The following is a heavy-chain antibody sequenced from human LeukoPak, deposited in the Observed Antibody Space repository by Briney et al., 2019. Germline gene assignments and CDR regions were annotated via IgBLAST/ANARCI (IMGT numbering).Heavy chain of an antibody. CDR1: GFSLSTNGMR. CDR3: ARSSDGSFYDY. CDR2: IDWDNDK. D-gene: IGHD1-26*01. Sequence: SGPALVKPIQTLTLTCTFSGFSLSTNGMRASWIRQPPGKALEWLARIDWDNDKFYSTSLRTRLTIFKNTSKNQVVLTMTNMDPVDTATYYCARSSDGSFYDYWGQGTLVTVSS. J-gene: IGHJ4*02. V-gene: IGHV2-70*04.